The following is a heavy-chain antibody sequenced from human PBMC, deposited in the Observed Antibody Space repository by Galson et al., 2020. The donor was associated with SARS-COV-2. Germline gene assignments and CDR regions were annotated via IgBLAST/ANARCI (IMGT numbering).Heavy chain of an antibody. Sequence: GGSLRLSCAVSGFIVSTNYMNWVRQAPGKGLEWVSVIYSSGTTYYADSVKGRFTISRDNSENTLYLQMNSLRAEDTAVYYCARGGFSYYGSRKDVWGQGTTVTVSS. CDR2: IYSSGTT. CDR3: ARGGFSYYGSRKDV. CDR1: GFIVSTNY. J-gene: IGHJ6*02. D-gene: IGHD3-10*01. V-gene: IGHV3-66*01.